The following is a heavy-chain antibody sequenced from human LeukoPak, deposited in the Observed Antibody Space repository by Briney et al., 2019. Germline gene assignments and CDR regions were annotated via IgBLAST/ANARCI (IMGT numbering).Heavy chain of an antibody. Sequence: GASVKVSCKASGYTFTSYGISWVRQAPGQGLEWMGWISAYNGNTNYAQKLQGRVTMTTDTSTSTAYMELRSLRSDDTAVYYCARARRAMIVHEADYWGQGTLVTVSS. V-gene: IGHV1-18*01. CDR2: ISAYNGNT. CDR3: ARARRAMIVHEADY. J-gene: IGHJ4*02. CDR1: GYTFTSYG. D-gene: IGHD3-22*01.